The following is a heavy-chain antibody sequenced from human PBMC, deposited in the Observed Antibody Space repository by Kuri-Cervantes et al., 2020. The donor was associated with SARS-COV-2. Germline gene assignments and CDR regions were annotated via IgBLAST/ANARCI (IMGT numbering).Heavy chain of an antibody. Sequence: SESLSLTCAVYGGSFSGYYWSWIRQPPGKGLEWLGKIRHTGSTNYHPSLKSRISISVDTTKNQFSLRLKSVTAADTAVYFCTVERGMSRKSSGYWGQGTPVTVSS. CDR3: TVERGMSRKSSGY. D-gene: IGHD1-1*01. J-gene: IGHJ4*02. CDR2: IRHTGST. V-gene: IGHV4-34*01. CDR1: GGSFSGYY.